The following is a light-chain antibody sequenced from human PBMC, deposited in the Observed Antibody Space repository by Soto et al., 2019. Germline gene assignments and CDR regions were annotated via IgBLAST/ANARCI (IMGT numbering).Light chain of an antibody. CDR1: SSDVDGYNY. Sequence: QSVLTQPASVSGSPGQSITISCIGTSSDVDGYNYVSWYQQNPGKAPKLMIYEVSNRPSGVSNRFSGSKSGNTASLTISGLQAEDEADYYCTSYRSTSTRYVFGTGTKVTV. CDR3: TSYRSTSTRYV. CDR2: EVS. J-gene: IGLJ1*01. V-gene: IGLV2-14*01.